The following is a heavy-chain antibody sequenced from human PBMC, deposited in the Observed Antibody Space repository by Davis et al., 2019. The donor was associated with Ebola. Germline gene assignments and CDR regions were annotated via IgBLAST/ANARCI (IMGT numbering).Heavy chain of an antibody. D-gene: IGHD6-6*01. Sequence: PSETLSLTCAVYNGSLSGYYWSWIRQPPGKGLEWIGEINHSGSTSYNPSLKSRVTISLDTSKNQFSLKLSSVTAADTAVYYCARKTAARSQYGMDVWGKGATVTVSS. CDR3: ARKTAARSQYGMDV. CDR1: NGSLSGYY. V-gene: IGHV4-34*01. CDR2: INHSGST. J-gene: IGHJ6*04.